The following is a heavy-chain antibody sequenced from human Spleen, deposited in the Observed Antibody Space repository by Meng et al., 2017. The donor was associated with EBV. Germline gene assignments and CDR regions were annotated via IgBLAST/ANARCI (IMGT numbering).Heavy chain of an antibody. D-gene: IGHD1-1*01. V-gene: IGHV2-5*02. CDR2: IYWDDDK. CDR1: RFSLSTGGVG. CDR3: AHKTTGIYFRWFDP. J-gene: IGHJ5*02. Sequence: QISLKEAGPALVKPTQTLTLTCTFSRFSLSTGGVGVGWIRQPPGKALEWLALIYWDDDKRYNPSLKTRLTITKDTSKNQVVLTMTSVDPVDTGTYYCAHKTTGIYFRWFDPWGQGILVTVSS.